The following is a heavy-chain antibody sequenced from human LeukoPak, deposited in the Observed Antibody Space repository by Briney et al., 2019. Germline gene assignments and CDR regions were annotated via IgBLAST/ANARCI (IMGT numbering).Heavy chain of an antibody. CDR2: IYYSGST. CDR3: ARDLRSSSFTPN. CDR1: GLPISSSNSY. D-gene: IGHD6-13*01. J-gene: IGHJ4*02. Sequence: PSETLSLTCTVSGLPISSSNSYWGWIRQPPGKGLEWIGSIYYSGSTYYNPSLKSRVTISVATSKDQFSLKLSSVTAADTAVYYCARDLRSSSFTPNWDQGTLVTVSS. V-gene: IGHV4-39*07.